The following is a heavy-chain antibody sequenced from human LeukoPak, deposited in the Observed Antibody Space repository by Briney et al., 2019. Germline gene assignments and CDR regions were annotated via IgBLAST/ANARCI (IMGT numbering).Heavy chain of an antibody. CDR3: ARGYGSSGNEKIFDY. J-gene: IGHJ4*02. D-gene: IGHD6-19*01. V-gene: IGHV3-74*01. Sequence: GGSLRLSCAASGFTFRSYAMSWVRQAPGKGLVWVSRSNGDGSGTDYADSVKGRFTISRDNAKNTLYLQMNSLRAEDTAVYFCARGYGSSGNEKIFDYWGQGSLVSVSS. CDR2: SNGDGSGT. CDR1: GFTFRSYA.